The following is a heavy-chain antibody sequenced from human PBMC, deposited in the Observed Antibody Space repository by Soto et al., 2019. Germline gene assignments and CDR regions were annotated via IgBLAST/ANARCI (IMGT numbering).Heavy chain of an antibody. J-gene: IGHJ4*02. CDR3: ARGRLLPAVDFDY. Sequence: SETLSLTCAVSGDSISSGGYSWSWIRRPPGKGLEWIGYIYHSGSASYNPSLKSRVTISVDGSKNHFSLQLSSVTAADTAVYYCARGRLLPAVDFDYWGQGALVTVSS. D-gene: IGHD2-2*01. CDR1: GDSISSGGYS. CDR2: IYHSGSA. V-gene: IGHV4-30-2*01.